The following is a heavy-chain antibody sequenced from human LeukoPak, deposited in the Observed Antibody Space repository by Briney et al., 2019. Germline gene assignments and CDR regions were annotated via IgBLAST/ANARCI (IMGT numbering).Heavy chain of an antibody. V-gene: IGHV4-38-2*02. CDR2: IYHSGST. J-gene: IGHJ5*02. CDR3: ASIRGGGFGELSDWFDP. D-gene: IGHD3-10*01. CDR1: GYSISSGYY. Sequence: SETLSLTCTVSGYSISSGYYWGWIRQPPGKGLEWIGSIYHSGSTYYNPSLKSRVTISVDTSKNQFSLKLSSVTAADTAVYYCASIRGGGFGELSDWFDPWGQGTLVTVSS.